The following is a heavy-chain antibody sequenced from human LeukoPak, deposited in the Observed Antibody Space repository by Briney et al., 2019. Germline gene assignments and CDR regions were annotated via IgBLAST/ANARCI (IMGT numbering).Heavy chain of an antibody. D-gene: IGHD3-22*01. CDR1: GYTFTSYG. Sequence: ASVKVSCKASGYTFTSYGISWVRQAPGQGLEWMGWISAYNGNTNYAQKLQGRVTMTTDTSTSTAYMELRSLRSDDTAVYYCARGTPGGYYDSSGENFDYWGQGTLVTVSS. CDR3: ARGTPGGYYDSSGENFDY. J-gene: IGHJ4*02. V-gene: IGHV1-18*01. CDR2: ISAYNGNT.